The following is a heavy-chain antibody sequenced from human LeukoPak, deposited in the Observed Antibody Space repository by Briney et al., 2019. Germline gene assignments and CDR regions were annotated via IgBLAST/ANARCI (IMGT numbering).Heavy chain of an antibody. J-gene: IGHJ4*02. CDR3: ARVPGLQPDY. CDR2: ISGSGDST. D-gene: IGHD1-1*01. CDR1: GFTFSSYG. V-gene: IGHV3-23*01. Sequence: GGSLRLSCAASGFTFSSYGMSWVRQAPGKGLEWVSAISGSGDSTYYADSVKGRFTISRDNSKNTLYLQMGSLRAEDMAVYYCARVPGLQPDYWGQGTLVTVSS.